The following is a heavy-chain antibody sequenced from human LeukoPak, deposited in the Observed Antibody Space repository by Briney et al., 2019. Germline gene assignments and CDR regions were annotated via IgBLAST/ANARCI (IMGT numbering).Heavy chain of an antibody. J-gene: IGHJ3*02. CDR1: GFTFSSYW. V-gene: IGHV3-30*02. CDR2: IRYDGSNK. Sequence: GGSLRLSCAASGFTFSSYWMNWVRQAPGKGLEWVAFIRYDGSNKYYADSVKGRFTISRDNSKNTLYLQMNSLRAEDTAVYYCAKDFTTQYPYAFDIWGQGTMVTVSS. D-gene: IGHD4-17*01. CDR3: AKDFTTQYPYAFDI.